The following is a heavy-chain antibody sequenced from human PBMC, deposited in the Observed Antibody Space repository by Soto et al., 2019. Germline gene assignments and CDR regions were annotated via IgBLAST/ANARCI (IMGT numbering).Heavy chain of an antibody. J-gene: IGHJ6*02. Sequence: QVQLVQSGAEVKKPGSSVKVSCKASGGTFSSYAITWVRQAPGQGLEWMGRIIPIFGTANYNQKFQGRVTITADESTSTAYMELSGLRSEDTAVYYCARNEYSTTFYYYGMDVWGQGTTVTVSS. D-gene: IGHD6-6*01. CDR3: ARNEYSTTFYYYGMDV. CDR2: IIPIFGTA. V-gene: IGHV1-69*01. CDR1: GGTFSSYA.